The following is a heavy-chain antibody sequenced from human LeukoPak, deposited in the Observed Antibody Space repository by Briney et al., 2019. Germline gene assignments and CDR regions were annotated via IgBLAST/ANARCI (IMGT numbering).Heavy chain of an antibody. V-gene: IGHV3-74*01. Sequence: GGSLRLSCAASGFTFSTYWMHWVRRGPGKGLVWVSRINPDGSGTSHADSVKGRYTISRDNAKNTLYLQMNSLRVDDSAIYYCAKDHSADGWPTFEYWGRGTLVTVSS. CDR2: INPDGSGT. J-gene: IGHJ4*02. CDR1: GFTFSTYW. D-gene: IGHD5-24*01. CDR3: AKDHSADGWPTFEY.